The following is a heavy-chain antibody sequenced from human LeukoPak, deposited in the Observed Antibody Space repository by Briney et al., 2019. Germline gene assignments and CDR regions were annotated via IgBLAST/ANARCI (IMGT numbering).Heavy chain of an antibody. V-gene: IGHV1-2*02. CDR3: ARDSGYSSGYNNEAFDY. CDR2: INPNSGGT. Sequence: ASVKVSCKASGYTFTGYYMHWVRQAPGQGLAWMGWINPNSGGTNYAQKFQGRVTMTRDTSISTAYMELSRLRSDDTAVYYCARDSGYSSGYNNEAFDYWGQGTLVTVSS. CDR1: GYTFTGYY. D-gene: IGHD3-22*01. J-gene: IGHJ4*02.